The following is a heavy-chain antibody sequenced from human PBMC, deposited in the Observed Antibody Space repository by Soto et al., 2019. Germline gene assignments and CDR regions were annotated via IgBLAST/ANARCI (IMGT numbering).Heavy chain of an antibody. Sequence: ASVKVSCKASGYTFTSYGISWVRQAPGQGLEWMGWISAYNGNTNYAQKLQGRVTMTTDTSTSTAYMELRSLRSDDTAVYYCARAVWFCSSTSCYGYYYYYYMDVWGKGTTVTVSS. CDR1: GYTFTSYG. V-gene: IGHV1-18*01. J-gene: IGHJ6*03. D-gene: IGHD2-2*01. CDR3: ARAVWFCSSTSCYGYYYYYYMDV. CDR2: ISAYNGNT.